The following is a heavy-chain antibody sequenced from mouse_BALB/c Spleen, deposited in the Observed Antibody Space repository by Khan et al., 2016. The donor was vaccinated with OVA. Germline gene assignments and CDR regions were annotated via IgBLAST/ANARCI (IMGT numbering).Heavy chain of an antibody. V-gene: IGHV3-6*02. CDR2: IRYDGSN. D-gene: IGHD1-1*02. CDR3: ARDYYGTSWYLDV. Sequence: EVELVESGPGLVKPSQSLSPTCSVTGYSITSGYYWNWIRQFPGNKLEWMDYIRYDGSNNYNPSLKNRISITRYTSKNQFFLKLNSVTTEDTATYNCARDYYGTSWYLDVWGGGTTITVAS. CDR1: GYSITSGYY. J-gene: IGHJ1*01.